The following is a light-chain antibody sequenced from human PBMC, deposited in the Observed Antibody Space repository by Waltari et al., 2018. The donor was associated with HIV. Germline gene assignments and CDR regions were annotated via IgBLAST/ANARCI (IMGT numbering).Light chain of an antibody. V-gene: IGLV1-47*01. CDR2: RNN. Sequence: QSVLTQPPSASGTPGQRVTISCSGGGSNIGTNYVYWYHQLPGTAPKILIYRNNQRPSGVPDRFSGSKSGTSASLAISGLRSEDEADYYCAAWDDSLSGWVFGGGTKLTVL. J-gene: IGLJ3*02. CDR1: GSNIGTNY. CDR3: AAWDDSLSGWV.